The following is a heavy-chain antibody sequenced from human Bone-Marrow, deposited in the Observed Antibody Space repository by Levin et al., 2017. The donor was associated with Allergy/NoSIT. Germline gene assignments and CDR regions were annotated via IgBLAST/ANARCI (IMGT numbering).Heavy chain of an antibody. Sequence: ASETLSLTCAVSGGSISSGGYSWSWIRQPPGTGLEWIGNIYLSGSTNDNPSLKSPVTISVHRSKNQFSLKLRSENAADTAVYYCARVAGYSFGYYFDHWGQGTLVTVSS. CDR1: GGSISSGGYS. D-gene: IGHD5-18*01. J-gene: IGHJ4*02. CDR2: IYLSGST. V-gene: IGHV4-30-2*01. CDR3: ARVAGYSFGYYFDH.